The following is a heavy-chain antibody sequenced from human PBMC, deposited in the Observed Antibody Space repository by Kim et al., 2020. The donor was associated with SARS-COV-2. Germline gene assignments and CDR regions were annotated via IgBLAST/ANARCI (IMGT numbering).Heavy chain of an antibody. CDR2: MNPNSGNT. Sequence: ASVKVSCKASGYTFTSYDINWVRQATGQGLEWMGWMNPNSGNTGYAQKFQGRVTMTRNTSISTAYMELSSLRSEDTAVYYCARGRALRYFDWLSYYYGMDVWGQGTTVTVSS. D-gene: IGHD3-9*01. V-gene: IGHV1-8*01. CDR1: GYTFTSYD. J-gene: IGHJ6*02. CDR3: ARGRALRYFDWLSYYYGMDV.